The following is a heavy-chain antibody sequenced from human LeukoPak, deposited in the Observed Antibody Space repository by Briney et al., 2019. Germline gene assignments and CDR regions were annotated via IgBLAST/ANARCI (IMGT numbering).Heavy chain of an antibody. Sequence: GGSLRLSCAASGFTFSSYSMNWVRQAPGKGLEWVSYITSSSSTIYYADSVKGRFTISRDNAKNSLYLQMNSLRDEDTAVYYCARVTTGNGGNADYWGQGTLVTVSS. J-gene: IGHJ4*02. D-gene: IGHD4-23*01. V-gene: IGHV3-48*02. CDR3: ARVTTGNGGNADY. CDR2: ITSSSSTI. CDR1: GFTFSSYS.